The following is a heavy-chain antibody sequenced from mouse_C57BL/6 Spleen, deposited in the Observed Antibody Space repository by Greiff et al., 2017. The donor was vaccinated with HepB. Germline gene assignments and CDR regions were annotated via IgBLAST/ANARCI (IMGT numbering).Heavy chain of an antibody. CDR1: GFTFSNYW. V-gene: IGHV6-3*01. J-gene: IGHJ3*01. CDR2: IRLKSDNYAT. Sequence: EVKLVESGGGLVQPGGSMKLSCVASGFTFSNYWMNWVRQSPEKGLEWVAQIRLKSDNYATHYAESVKGRFTISRDDSKSSVYLQMNNLRAEDTGIYYCTDCDYAWFAYWGQGTLVTVSA. CDR3: TDCDYAWFAY. D-gene: IGHD2-4*01.